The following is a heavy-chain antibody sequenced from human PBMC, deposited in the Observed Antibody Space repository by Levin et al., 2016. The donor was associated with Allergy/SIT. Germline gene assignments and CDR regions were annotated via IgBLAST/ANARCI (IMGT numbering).Heavy chain of an antibody. D-gene: IGHD3-10*02. CDR2: IDPSDSYT. Sequence: VRQMPGKGLEWMGRIDPSDSYTKYSPSLQGHVTISADESINTAYLQWHNLKASDTAIYYCVRRNYVDDYGMDVWGQGTTVTVSS. J-gene: IGHJ6*02. V-gene: IGHV5-10-1*01. CDR3: VRRNYVDDYGMDV.